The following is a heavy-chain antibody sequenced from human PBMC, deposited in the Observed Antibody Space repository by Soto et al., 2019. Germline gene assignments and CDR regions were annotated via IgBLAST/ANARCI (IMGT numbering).Heavy chain of an antibody. D-gene: IGHD1-26*01. CDR3: ARRSGVSYYYYYYYGMDV. Sequence: PSETLSLTCAVSGGSISSGGYSWSWIRQPPGKGLEWIGSIYYSGSTYYNPSLKSRVTISVDTSKNQFSLKLSSVTAADTAVYYCARRSGVSYYYYYYYGMDVWGQGTTVTVSS. J-gene: IGHJ6*02. CDR1: GGSISSGGYS. CDR2: IYYSGST. V-gene: IGHV4-30-2*03.